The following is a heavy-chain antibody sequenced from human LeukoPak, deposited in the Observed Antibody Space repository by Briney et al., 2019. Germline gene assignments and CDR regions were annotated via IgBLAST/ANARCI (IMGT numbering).Heavy chain of an antibody. CDR2: LYSGCST. D-gene: IGHD1-1*01. V-gene: IGHV3-53*01. CDR3: ARDGGHNQEH. J-gene: IGHJ4*02. CDR1: GLTVSSNY. Sequence: PGAALRLSCAASGLTVSSNYMSWVRQAPGKGLEWVSVLYSGCSTYYADSVKGRFTITRETSTNTLHLQMNSLRAEDTAVYFCARDGGHNQEHWGQGTLVTVFS.